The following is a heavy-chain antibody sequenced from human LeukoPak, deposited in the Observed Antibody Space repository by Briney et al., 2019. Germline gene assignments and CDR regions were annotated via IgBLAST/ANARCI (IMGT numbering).Heavy chain of an antibody. CDR1: GGSVSSDTHY. CDR2: IYYSGNT. J-gene: IGHJ4*02. V-gene: IGHV4-61*01. D-gene: IGHD1-1*01. Sequence: SETLSLTCTVSGGSVSSDTHYWSWIRQPPGKGLEWIGYIYYSGNTNYNPSLKSRVTISVDTSQNQFSLKLLSLTAADTAIYYCARASWDDVGTDYWGQGTLVTVSS. CDR3: ARASWDDVGTDY.